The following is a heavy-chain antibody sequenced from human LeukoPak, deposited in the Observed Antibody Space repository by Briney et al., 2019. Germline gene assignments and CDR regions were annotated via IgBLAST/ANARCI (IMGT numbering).Heavy chain of an antibody. CDR3: GKGGSSSWDYFDY. CDR1: GFSFRSYC. Sequence: GGSLRLSCAASGFSFRSYCVHWVRQAPGKGLEWVAFIRYDGIIKYYADSVKGRFTISRDNSKNTLYLQMNSLRVEDTAVYYCGKGGSSSWDYFDYWGQGTLVTVSS. D-gene: IGHD6-13*01. J-gene: IGHJ4*02. CDR2: IRYDGIIK. V-gene: IGHV3-30*02.